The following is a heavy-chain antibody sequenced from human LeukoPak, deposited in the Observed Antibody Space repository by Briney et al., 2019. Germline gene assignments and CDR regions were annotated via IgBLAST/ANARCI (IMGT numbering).Heavy chain of an antibody. D-gene: IGHD6-19*01. CDR1: GYNFSDHY. CDR2: ISAYNGNT. V-gene: IGHV1-18*04. CDR3: ARGAGYSSGWYEGYFDY. J-gene: IGHJ4*02. Sequence: ASVSVSCKASGYNFSDHYIHWVRQAPGQGLEWMGWISAYNGNTNYAQKFQGRVTITADESTSTAYMELSSLRSEDTAVYYCARGAGYSSGWYEGYFDYWGQGTLVTVS.